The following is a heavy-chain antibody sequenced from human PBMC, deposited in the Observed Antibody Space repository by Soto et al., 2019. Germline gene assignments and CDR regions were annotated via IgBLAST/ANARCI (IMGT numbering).Heavy chain of an antibody. J-gene: IGHJ5*02. Sequence: EVHLVESGGGLVQHGGSLRLSCAASGFTFSDYWMTWVRQTPGKGLEGVANMNPDGSEQYYLDSVKRRFTISRDNAKNSLYLQMNSLRGEYTAVYYCTRDLNHDCGPWGQGTQVIVSS. CDR2: MNPDGSEQ. CDR3: TRDLNHDCGP. D-gene: IGHD2-21*01. CDR1: GFTFSDYW. V-gene: IGHV3-7*04.